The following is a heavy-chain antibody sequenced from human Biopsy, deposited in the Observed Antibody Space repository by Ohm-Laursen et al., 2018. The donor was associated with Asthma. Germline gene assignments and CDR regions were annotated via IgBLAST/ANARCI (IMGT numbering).Heavy chain of an antibody. CDR1: GFTFRSYA. J-gene: IGHJ4*02. V-gene: IGHV3-30-3*01. CDR3: ARDVMEWYLPAFDF. Sequence: PRLSCAASGFTFRSYAMHWVRQAPGKGLEWVAVGGSYYDGGLKYYADSVNGRFTVSRDDSKNTLYLQMNSLRPDDTAVYYCARDVMEWYLPAFDFWGQGTLVTVSS. CDR2: GGSYYDGGLK. D-gene: IGHD3-3*01.